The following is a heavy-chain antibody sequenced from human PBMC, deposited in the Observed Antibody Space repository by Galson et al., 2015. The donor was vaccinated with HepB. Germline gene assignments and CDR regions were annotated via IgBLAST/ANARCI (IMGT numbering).Heavy chain of an antibody. D-gene: IGHD2-15*01. CDR3: ARDSHSFCSGGSCISVSDAFDI. CDR1: GGSISSGGYY. Sequence: TLSLTCAVSGGSISSGGYYWSWIRQPPGKGLEWIGYIYYSGSTYYNPSLKSRVTISVDTSKNQFSMKLSSVTAADAAVYYCARDSHSFCSGGSCISVSDAFDIWGQGTMVTVSS. J-gene: IGHJ3*02. CDR2: IYYSGST. V-gene: IGHV4-30-4*01.